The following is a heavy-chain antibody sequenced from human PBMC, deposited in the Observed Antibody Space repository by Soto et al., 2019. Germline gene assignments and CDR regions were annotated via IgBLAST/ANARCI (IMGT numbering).Heavy chain of an antibody. Sequence: GESLKISCKGSGYSFTSYWISWVRQMPGKGLEWMGRIDPSDSYTNYSPSFQGHVTISADKSISTAYLQWSSLKASDTAMYYCARRPGYCSSTSCYHYYYYGMDVWGQGTTVTVSS. CDR1: GYSFTSYW. D-gene: IGHD2-2*01. J-gene: IGHJ6*02. V-gene: IGHV5-10-1*01. CDR3: ARRPGYCSSTSCYHYYYYGMDV. CDR2: IDPSDSYT.